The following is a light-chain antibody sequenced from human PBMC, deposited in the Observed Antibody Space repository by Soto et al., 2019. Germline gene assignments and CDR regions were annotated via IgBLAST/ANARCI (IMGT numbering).Light chain of an antibody. J-gene: IGKJ4*01. CDR1: QSVNSNY. CDR3: QQFGLSPT. Sequence: EIVLMQSPGTLSLSPGEGATLSCRASQSVNSNYLAWYQQKPGQAPTVLIFDTSRRATGVPDRFSGSGSGTDFTLTISRLEPDDFAVYYCQQFGLSPTFGGGTKVEIK. CDR2: DTS. V-gene: IGKV3-20*01.